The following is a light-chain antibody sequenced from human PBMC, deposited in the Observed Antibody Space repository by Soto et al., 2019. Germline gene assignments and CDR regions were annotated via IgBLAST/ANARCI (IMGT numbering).Light chain of an antibody. CDR2: DVS. Sequence: QLVLTQPASVSGSPGQSITISCTGTSSDVGGYNYVSWYQQHPGKAPKLMIYDVSNRPSGVSNRFSGSKSGNTASLSISGLQAEDEADYYCSSYTSSITLVFGGGTKLTVL. J-gene: IGLJ2*01. V-gene: IGLV2-14*03. CDR3: SSYTSSITLV. CDR1: SSDVGGYNY.